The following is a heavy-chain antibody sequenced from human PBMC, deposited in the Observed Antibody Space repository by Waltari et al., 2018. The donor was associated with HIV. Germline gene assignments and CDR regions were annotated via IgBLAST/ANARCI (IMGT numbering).Heavy chain of an antibody. V-gene: IGHV2-5*01. Sequence: QITLKESGPTLVKPTQTLTLTCTFSGFSLSTSGVGVGWIRQPPGKALEWLALIYWNDDKRYSPSLKSRLTITKDTSKNQVVLTMTNMDPVDTATYYCAHTLYCSGGSCRNYYYYYGMDVWGQGTTVTVSS. J-gene: IGHJ6*02. CDR3: AHTLYCSGGSCRNYYYYYGMDV. CDR2: IYWNDDK. D-gene: IGHD2-15*01. CDR1: GFSLSTSGVG.